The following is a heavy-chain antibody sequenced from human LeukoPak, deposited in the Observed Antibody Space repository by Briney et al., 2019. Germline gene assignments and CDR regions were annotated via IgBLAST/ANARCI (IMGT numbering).Heavy chain of an antibody. Sequence: SVKVSCKASGGTFSSYAISWVRQAPGQGLEWMGRIIPILGIANYAQKFQGRVTITADKSTSTAYMELSSLRSEDTAVYYCARDCGGDCYYYYYGMDVWGQGTAVTVSS. CDR1: GGTFSSYA. V-gene: IGHV1-69*04. J-gene: IGHJ6*02. CDR3: ARDCGGDCYYYYYGMDV. CDR2: IIPILGIA. D-gene: IGHD2-21*02.